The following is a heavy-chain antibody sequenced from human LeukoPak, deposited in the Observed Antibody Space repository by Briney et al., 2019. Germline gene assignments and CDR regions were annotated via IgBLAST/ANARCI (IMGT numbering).Heavy chain of an antibody. Sequence: NPSETLSLTCAVYGGSFSGYYWSWIRQPPGKGLEWIGEINHSGSTNYNPSLKSRVTISVDTSKNQFSLKLSSVTAADTAVYYCASAGATSYRGQGTLVTVSS. CDR3: ASAGATSY. CDR2: INHSGST. V-gene: IGHV4-34*01. CDR1: GGSFSGYY. J-gene: IGHJ4*02. D-gene: IGHD1-26*01.